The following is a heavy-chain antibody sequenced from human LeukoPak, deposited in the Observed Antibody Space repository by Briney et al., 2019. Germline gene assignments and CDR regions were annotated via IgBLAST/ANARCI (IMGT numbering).Heavy chain of an antibody. J-gene: IGHJ4*02. CDR3: ARRYYYDRSGYYYFDY. CDR2: INHSGST. D-gene: IGHD3-22*01. V-gene: IGHV4-34*01. Sequence: PSETLSLTCAVYGGSFSGYYWSWIRQPPGKGLEWIGEINHSGSTYYNPSLKSRVTISVDTSKNQFSLKLSSVTAADTAVYYCARRYYYDRSGYYYFDYWGQGTLVTVSS. CDR1: GGSFSGYY.